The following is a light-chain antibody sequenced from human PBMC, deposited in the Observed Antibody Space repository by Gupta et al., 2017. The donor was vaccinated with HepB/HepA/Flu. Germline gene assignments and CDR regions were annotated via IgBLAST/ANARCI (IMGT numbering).Light chain of an antibody. J-gene: IGLJ2*01. CDR2: GNN. CDR3: QSYDNSLSGSVV. V-gene: IGLV1-40*01. Sequence: SVLTQPPSVSGAPGQRVTIYCTANNSNIGAGYPVHLYQQLPGTAPKLLIYGNNNRPSGGPDRFSGSNSGSSASLAITGLQAEDEADYFCQSYDNSLSGSVVFGGGTILTVL. CDR1: NSNIGAGYP.